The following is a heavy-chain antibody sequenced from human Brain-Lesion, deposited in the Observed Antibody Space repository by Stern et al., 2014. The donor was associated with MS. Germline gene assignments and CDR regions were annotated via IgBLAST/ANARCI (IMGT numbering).Heavy chain of an antibody. J-gene: IGHJ6*02. Sequence: VQLVQSGGGLVQPGGSQRLSCAASGFSFSSYWMTWVRQAPGRGPEWVANIKQDGSEKYYVDSVNGRFTISRDNAKNSLYLQMHSLRDEDTAVYYCARDCGVGNCAGARGYSYYYGLDVWGQGTTVTVSS. CDR2: IKQDGSEK. CDR1: GFSFSSYW. CDR3: ARDCGVGNCAGARGYSYYYGLDV. V-gene: IGHV3-7*01. D-gene: IGHD2-8*02.